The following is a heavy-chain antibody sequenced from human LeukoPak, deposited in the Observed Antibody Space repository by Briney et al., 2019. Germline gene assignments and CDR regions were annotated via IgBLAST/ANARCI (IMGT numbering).Heavy chain of an antibody. CDR3: AKSAGVAAAGNFNWFDR. CDR2: FSGSGGST. CDR1: GFTFSTYA. V-gene: IGHV3-23*01. J-gene: IGHJ5*02. Sequence: GGSLRLSCAASGFTFSTYALNWVRQAPGKRPELVSAFSGSGGSTYYADSVKGRFTISRDNSKNTLYLQMNRLRAEDTAVYYCAKSAGVAAAGNFNWFDRWGQGTLVTVAS. D-gene: IGHD6-13*01.